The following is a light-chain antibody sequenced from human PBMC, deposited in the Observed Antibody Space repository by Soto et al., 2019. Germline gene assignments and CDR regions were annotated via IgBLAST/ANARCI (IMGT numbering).Light chain of an antibody. CDR2: GAS. V-gene: IGKV3D-15*01. CDR1: QSVGTR. Sequence: ERVMTQSPATLSVSPGERATLSCRARQSVGTRLAWYQQKPGQAPRLLIYGASARAAGISPRFSGGGSGTEFTLTISILQSEDLAVYYCQQYSDWPRTFGQGTKVGIK. J-gene: IGKJ1*01. CDR3: QQYSDWPRT.